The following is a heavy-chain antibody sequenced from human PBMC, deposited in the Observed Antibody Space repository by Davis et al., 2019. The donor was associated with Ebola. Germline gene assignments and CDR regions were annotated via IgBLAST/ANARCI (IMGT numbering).Heavy chain of an antibody. Sequence: PSETLSLTCTVSGGSISSYYWSWIRQPPGKGLEWIGYIYYSGSTNYNPSLKSRVTISVDTSKNQFSLKLSSVTAADTAVYYCASRGWLLGYFDYWGQGTLVTVSS. V-gene: IGHV4-59*08. D-gene: IGHD3-22*01. CDR3: ASRGWLLGYFDY. J-gene: IGHJ4*02. CDR1: GGSISSYY. CDR2: IYYSGST.